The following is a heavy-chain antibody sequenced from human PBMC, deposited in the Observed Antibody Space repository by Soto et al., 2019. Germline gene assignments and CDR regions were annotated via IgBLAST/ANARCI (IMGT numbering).Heavy chain of an antibody. D-gene: IGHD1-1*01. CDR3: ARGRYGDY. CDR1: GYGFTTYG. Sequence: QVHLVQSGAEVKKPGASVKVSCKGSGYGFTTYGITWVRQAPGQGLDWMAWISAHNGNTNYAQKLQGRVTVTRDTSTSTAYMELRSLRYDDTAVYYCARGRYGDYWGQGALVTVSS. CDR2: ISAHNGNT. V-gene: IGHV1-18*01. J-gene: IGHJ4*02.